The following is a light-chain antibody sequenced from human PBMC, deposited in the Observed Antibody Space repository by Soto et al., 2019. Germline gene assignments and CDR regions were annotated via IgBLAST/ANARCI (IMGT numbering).Light chain of an antibody. CDR1: QSTSSY. V-gene: IGKV1-39*01. CDR3: QQSYSTPRT. CDR2: AAS. J-gene: IGKJ1*01. Sequence: DIQMTQSPSSLSASVGDRVTITCRASQSTSSYLNWYQQKPGKAPKLLIYAASSLQNRVPSRFSRSGSGTDITLTISSLQPEEFATYYWQQSYSTPRTFGLGTKVEIK.